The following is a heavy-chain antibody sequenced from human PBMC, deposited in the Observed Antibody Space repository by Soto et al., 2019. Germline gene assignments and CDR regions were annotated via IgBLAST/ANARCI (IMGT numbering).Heavy chain of an antibody. CDR1: GFTFSTYT. CDR3: PTLIRTPNY. CDR2: ISISSTNI. D-gene: IGHD2-21*01. J-gene: IGHJ4*02. V-gene: IGHV3-21*01. Sequence: EVQLVESGGGLVKPGGSLRLSCAASGFTFSTYTMNWVRQAPGKGLEWVSSISISSTNIYYADSVKGRFTISRDNSKNSLYLQMTSLRAEDTAVSYCPTLIRTPNYWGQGALVTVSS.